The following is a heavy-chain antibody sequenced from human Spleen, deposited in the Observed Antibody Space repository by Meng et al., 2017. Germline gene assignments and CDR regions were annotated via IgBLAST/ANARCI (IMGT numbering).Heavy chain of an antibody. D-gene: IGHD4-11*01. CDR1: GGSFSDYY. J-gene: IGHJ4*02. V-gene: IGHV4-34*01. Sequence: LPRWGAGLLKPSVSLAPTCVVSGGSFSDYYWSWIRQPPGKGLEWIGEINDSGSTNYNPSLESRATISVDTSQNNLSLKLSSVTAADSAVYYCARGPTTMAHDFDYWGQGTLVTVSS. CDR2: INDSGST. CDR3: ARGPTTMAHDFDY.